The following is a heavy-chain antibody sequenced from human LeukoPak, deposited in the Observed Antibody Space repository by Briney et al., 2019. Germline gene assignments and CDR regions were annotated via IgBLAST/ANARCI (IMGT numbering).Heavy chain of an antibody. CDR1: GGSISSSNYY. V-gene: IGHV4-39*01. Sequence: PSETLSLTCTVSGGSISSSNYYWGWIRQPPGKGLEWIGTIYYSGSTYYNPSLNSRVTMSVDTSKNQFSLKLSSVTAPDTAVYYCARLGSSWFDPWGQGTLVTVSS. CDR2: IYYSGST. CDR3: ARLGSSWFDP. D-gene: IGHD6-13*01. J-gene: IGHJ5*02.